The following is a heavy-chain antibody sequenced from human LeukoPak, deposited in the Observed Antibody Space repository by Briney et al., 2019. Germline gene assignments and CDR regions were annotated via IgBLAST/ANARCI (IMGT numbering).Heavy chain of an antibody. Sequence: VKVSCKASGGTFSSYAISWVRQAPGQGLEWMGGIIPIFGTANYAQKIQGRVTITADESTSTAYMELSSLRSEDTAVYYCASGTGSGNPFDYWGQGTLVTVSS. CDR1: GGTFSSYA. J-gene: IGHJ4*02. CDR3: ASGTGSGNPFDY. D-gene: IGHD3-10*01. CDR2: IIPIFGTA. V-gene: IGHV1-69*01.